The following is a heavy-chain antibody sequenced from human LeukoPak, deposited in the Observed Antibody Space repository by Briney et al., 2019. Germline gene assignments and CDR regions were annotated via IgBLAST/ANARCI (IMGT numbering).Heavy chain of an antibody. Sequence: PGGSLRLSCAASGFTVSSNYMSWVRQAPGKGLGWVSVIYSGGSTYYADSVKGRFTISRDNSKNTLYLQMNSLSAEDTAVYYCASAPTYYYDSSGYYDYWGQGTLVTVSS. V-gene: IGHV3-66*01. CDR2: IYSGGST. CDR1: GFTVSSNY. D-gene: IGHD3-22*01. CDR3: ASAPTYYYDSSGYYDY. J-gene: IGHJ4*02.